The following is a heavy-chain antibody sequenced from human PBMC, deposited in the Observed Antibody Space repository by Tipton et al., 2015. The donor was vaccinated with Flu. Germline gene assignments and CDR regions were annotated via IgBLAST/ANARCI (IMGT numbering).Heavy chain of an antibody. CDR3: AKDTSTSGYYYGMDV. J-gene: IGHJ6*02. CDR2: VNPSGGCT. D-gene: IGHD2-2*01. CDR1: GYSFTNYF. V-gene: IGHV1-46*01. Sequence: QLVQSGAEVQRTGASVKISCKSSGYSFTNYFIHWVRRAPGQGLEWMGVVNPSGGCTTYAQRFQGRVTMTTDTSTSTAYMELRNVMSEDTAIYYCAKDTSTSGYYYGMDVWCQETTVTVSS.